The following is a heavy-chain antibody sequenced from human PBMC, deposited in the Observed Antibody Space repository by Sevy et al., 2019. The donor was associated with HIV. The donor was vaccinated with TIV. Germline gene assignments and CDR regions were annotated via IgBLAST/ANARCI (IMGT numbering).Heavy chain of an antibody. CDR1: GFTFGSYS. CDR2: ISGPSNYI. D-gene: IGHD7-27*01. J-gene: IGHJ3*01. Sequence: GGSLRLSCAASGFTFGSYSMNWVRQAPGTGLEWVSSISGPSNYIYYADSLKGRFTISRDNAKHSLYLQMNSLRAEDTAVYYCARTPGAYHASDLWGQGTMVTVSS. CDR3: ARTPGAYHASDL. V-gene: IGHV3-21*01.